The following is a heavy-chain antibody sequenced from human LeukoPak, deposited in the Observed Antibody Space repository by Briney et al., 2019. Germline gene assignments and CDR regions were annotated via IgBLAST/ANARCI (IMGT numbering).Heavy chain of an antibody. J-gene: IGHJ3*02. V-gene: IGHV4-30-2*01. CDR2: IYHSGST. CDR3: ARDSDAFDI. CDR1: GGSISSGGYS. Sequence: PSQTLSLTCAVSGGSISSGGYSWSWIRQPPGKGLDWIGYIYHSGSTYYNPSLKSRVTISVDRSKNQFSLKLSSVTAADTAVYYCARDSDAFDIWGQGTMVTVSS.